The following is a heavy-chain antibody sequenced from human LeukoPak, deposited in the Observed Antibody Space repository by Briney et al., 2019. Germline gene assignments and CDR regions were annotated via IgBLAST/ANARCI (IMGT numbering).Heavy chain of an antibody. CDR3: ARASSDGIIPAATSFDC. J-gene: IGHJ4*02. V-gene: IGHV3-30*14. D-gene: IGHD2-2*01. CDR1: GFTFSSYA. CDR2: ISYDGSNK. Sequence: GRSLRLSCAASGFTFSSYAMHWVRQAPGKGLEWVAVISYDGSNKYYADSVKGRFTISRDNSKNTWYLQMNSLRVEDTAVYYCARASSDGIIPAATSFDCWGQGTLVTVSS.